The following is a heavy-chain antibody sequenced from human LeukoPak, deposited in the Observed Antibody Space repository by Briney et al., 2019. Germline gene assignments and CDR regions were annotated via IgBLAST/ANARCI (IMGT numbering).Heavy chain of an antibody. Sequence: GGSLRLSCAASGFTFSSYAMHWVRQAPDKGLEWVAVISYDGSNKYYADSVKGRFTISRDNSKNTLYLQMNSLRAEDTAVYYCARDKLRFLEWPDAFDIWGQGTMVTVSS. CDR3: ARDKLRFLEWPDAFDI. J-gene: IGHJ3*02. V-gene: IGHV3-30-3*01. CDR2: ISYDGSNK. CDR1: GFTFSSYA. D-gene: IGHD3-3*01.